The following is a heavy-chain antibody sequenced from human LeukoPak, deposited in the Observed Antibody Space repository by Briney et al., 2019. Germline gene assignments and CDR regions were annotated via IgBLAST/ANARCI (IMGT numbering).Heavy chain of an antibody. CDR3: AREGDYGDYSKSFYYMDV. CDR2: IHTTENT. V-gene: IGHV4-4*07. D-gene: IGHD4-17*01. Sequence: PSETLSLTCTVSGGYIGSYYWSRIRQPAGKGLEWIGRIHTTENTDYNPSLKSRVTMSVDMSTSQVSLTLTSVTAADTAVYYCAREGDYGDYSKSFYYMDVWGKGTTVTVSS. CDR1: GGYIGSYY. J-gene: IGHJ6*03.